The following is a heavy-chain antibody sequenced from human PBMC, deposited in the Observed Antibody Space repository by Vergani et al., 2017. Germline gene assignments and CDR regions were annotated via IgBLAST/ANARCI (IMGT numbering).Heavy chain of an antibody. CDR3: ARDSSSGLAGAFDI. CDR2: IWYDGSNK. J-gene: IGHJ3*02. CDR1: GFTFSSYG. Sequence: QVQLVESGGGVVQPGRSLRLSCAASGFTFSSYGMHWVRQAPGKGLEGVAVIWYDGSNKYYADSVKGRFTISRDNSKNTLYLQMNSLRAEDTAVYYCARDSSSGLAGAFDIWGQGTMVTVSS. D-gene: IGHD6-13*01. V-gene: IGHV3-33*01.